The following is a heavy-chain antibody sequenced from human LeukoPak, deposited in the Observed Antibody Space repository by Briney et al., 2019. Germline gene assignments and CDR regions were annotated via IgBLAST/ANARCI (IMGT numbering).Heavy chain of an antibody. CDR2: IYYSGST. J-gene: IGHJ3*02. Sequence: PSETLSLTCTVSGGSISRYYWSWIRQPPGKGLEWIGYIYYSGSTNYNPSLKIRVPVSVDTSKNQFSLELSSVTAADTAVYYCACGTMDAFDIWGQGTMVTVSS. CDR3: ACGTMDAFDI. CDR1: GGSISRYY. V-gene: IGHV4-59*01. D-gene: IGHD1-26*01.